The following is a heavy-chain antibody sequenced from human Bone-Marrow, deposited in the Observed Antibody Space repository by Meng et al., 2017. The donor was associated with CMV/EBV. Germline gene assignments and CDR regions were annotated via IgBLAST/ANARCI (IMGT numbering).Heavy chain of an antibody. J-gene: IGHJ5*02. CDR2: IYYSGST. Sequence: SETLSLTCTVSGGSISSYYWNWIRQPPGKGLEWIGFIYYSGSTNYNPSFKSRVTISIDTSKNQFSLKLTSVTAADTAVYYCGRGHSSGHNWFGPCGQGTLVTVSS. CDR3: GRGHSSGHNWFGP. V-gene: IGHV4-59*01. CDR1: GGSISSYY. D-gene: IGHD3-10*01.